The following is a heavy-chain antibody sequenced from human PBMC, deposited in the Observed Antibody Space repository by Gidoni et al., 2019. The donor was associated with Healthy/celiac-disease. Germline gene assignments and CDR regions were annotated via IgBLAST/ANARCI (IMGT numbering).Heavy chain of an antibody. CDR1: VGSTSIGSYY. Sequence: QVQLQESGTGLVKPSQTLSLTCTVTVGSTSIGSYYWSWIRQPAGEGLEWIGPIYTSGSTNYNPSLKSRVTMSVDTSKNQFSLKLSSVTAADTAVYYCARVSSGWSSGFDYWGQGTLVTVSS. D-gene: IGHD6-19*01. V-gene: IGHV4-61*02. CDR3: ARVSSGWSSGFDY. CDR2: IYTSGST. J-gene: IGHJ4*02.